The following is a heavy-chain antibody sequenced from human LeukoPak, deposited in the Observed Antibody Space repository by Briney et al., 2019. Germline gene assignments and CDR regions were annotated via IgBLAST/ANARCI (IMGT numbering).Heavy chain of an antibody. J-gene: IGHJ6*02. CDR1: GFTFSSYA. CDR3: ARERGYIYGYGGMDV. Sequence: PGGSLRLSCAASGFTFSSYAMHWVRQAPGKGLEWVAVISYDGSNKYYADSVKGRFTFSRDNSKNTLWLQMNSLRVDDTAMYYCARERGYIYGYGGMDVWGQGTTVTVSS. V-gene: IGHV3-30-3*01. CDR2: ISYDGSNK. D-gene: IGHD5-18*01.